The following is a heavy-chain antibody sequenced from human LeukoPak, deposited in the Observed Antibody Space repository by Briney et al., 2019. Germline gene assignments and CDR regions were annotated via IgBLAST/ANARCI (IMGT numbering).Heavy chain of an antibody. Sequence: PGGSLRLSCAASGFSFRSYSMDWVRQAPGKGLEWVSSITGSSSYISYADSVKGRFTISRDNAENSLFLQMNSLRPEDTAVYFCARDRLEGGETFDSWGQGTLVSVAS. D-gene: IGHD1-1*01. CDR1: GFSFRSYS. CDR2: ITGSSSYI. J-gene: IGHJ4*02. CDR3: ARDRLEGGETFDS. V-gene: IGHV3-21*01.